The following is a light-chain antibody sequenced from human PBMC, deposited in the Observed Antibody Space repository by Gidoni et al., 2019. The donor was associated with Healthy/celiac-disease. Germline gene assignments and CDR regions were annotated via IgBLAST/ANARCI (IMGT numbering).Light chain of an antibody. V-gene: IGLV3-19*01. J-gene: IGLJ2*01. CDR2: GKN. CDR1: SLRSYY. CDR3: NTRDSSGNHLV. Sequence: SSELTQDPAVSVALGQTVMITCQGDSLRSYYASWYQQKPGQAPVLVIYGKNNRPSAIPDRFSGSSSGNTASLTITGAQAEEEADYYCNTRDSSGNHLVFGGGTKLTVL.